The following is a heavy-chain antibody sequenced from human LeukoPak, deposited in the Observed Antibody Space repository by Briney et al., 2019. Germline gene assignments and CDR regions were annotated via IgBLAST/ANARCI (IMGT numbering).Heavy chain of an antibody. D-gene: IGHD2-8*01. J-gene: IGHJ6*03. Sequence: GGSLRLSCAASGFTFSSYWMSWVRQAPGKGLEWVANIKQDGSEKYYVDSVKGRFTISRDNAKNSLYLQMNSLRAEDTAVYYCASELITVPTYGYYYYMDVWGKGTTVTVSS. CDR2: IKQDGSEK. CDR1: GFTFSSYW. CDR3: ASELITVPTYGYYYYMDV. V-gene: IGHV3-7*01.